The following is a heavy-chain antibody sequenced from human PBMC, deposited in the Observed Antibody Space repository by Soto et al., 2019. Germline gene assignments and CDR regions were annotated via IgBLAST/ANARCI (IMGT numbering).Heavy chain of an antibody. CDR1: GGSISRYY. CDR2: IYYSGST. Sequence: SETLSLTCTGSGGSISRYYWSWIRQPPGKGLEWIGYIYYSGSTNYNPSLKSRVTISVDTSKNQFSLKLSSVTAADTAVYYCARDLTGYSYGYPYYYYYGMDVWGQGTTVTVSS. D-gene: IGHD5-18*01. CDR3: ARDLTGYSYGYPYYYYYGMDV. V-gene: IGHV4-59*01. J-gene: IGHJ6*02.